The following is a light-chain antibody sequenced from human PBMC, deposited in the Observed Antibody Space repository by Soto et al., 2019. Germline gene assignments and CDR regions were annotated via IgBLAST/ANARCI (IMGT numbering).Light chain of an antibody. Sequence: DIQMTQSPSTLSASVGDRVTITCRASQTINRWLAWYQQIPGGAPKLLIYKAPILESGVPSRFSGSGSGTEFTLTITSLQPEDFATYYCQQYDMFGPGTKVDIK. V-gene: IGKV1-5*03. J-gene: IGKJ1*01. CDR2: KAP. CDR3: QQYDM. CDR1: QTINRW.